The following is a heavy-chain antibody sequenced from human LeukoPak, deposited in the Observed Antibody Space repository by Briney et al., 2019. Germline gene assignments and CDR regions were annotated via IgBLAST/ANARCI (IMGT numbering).Heavy chain of an antibody. CDR3: ARGGIVVVPAAIHPLQQDPWFDP. V-gene: IGHV1-46*01. D-gene: IGHD2-2*01. CDR1: GYTFTSYY. J-gene: IGHJ5*02. Sequence: PEASVKVSCKASGYTFTSYYMHWVRQAPGQGLEWMGIINPSGGSTSYAQKFQGRVTMTRDTSTSTVYMELSSLRSEDTAVYYCARGGIVVVPAAIHPLQQDPWFDPWGQGTLVTVSS. CDR2: INPSGGST.